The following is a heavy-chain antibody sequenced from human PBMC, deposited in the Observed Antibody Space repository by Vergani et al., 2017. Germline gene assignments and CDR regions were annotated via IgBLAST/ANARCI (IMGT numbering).Heavy chain of an antibody. CDR2: INPNSGGT. Sequence: QVQLVQSGAEVKKPGASVKVSCKASGYTFTGYYIHWVRQAPGQGLEWMGWINPNSGGTNYAQKFQGRVTMTRDTYISTAYMELSRLRSDDTAVYYCARGGCSSTSCYRDNWFDPWGQGTLVTVSS. J-gene: IGHJ5*02. V-gene: IGHV1-2*02. CDR1: GYTFTGYY. CDR3: ARGGCSSTSCYRDNWFDP. D-gene: IGHD2-2*01.